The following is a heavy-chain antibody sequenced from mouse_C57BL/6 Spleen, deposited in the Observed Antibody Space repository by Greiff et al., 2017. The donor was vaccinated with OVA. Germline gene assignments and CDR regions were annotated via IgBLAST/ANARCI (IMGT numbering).Heavy chain of an antibody. CDR1: GYTFTSYW. D-gene: IGHD2-3*01. CDR2: IYPGSGST. J-gene: IGHJ3*01. Sequence: QVQLQQPGAELVKPGASVKMSCKASGYTFTSYWITWVKQRPGQGLEWIGDIYPGSGSTNYNEKFKSKATLTVDTSSSTAYMQLSSLTSEDSAVYDCARRDGYLAWFAYWGQGTLVTVSA. V-gene: IGHV1-55*01. CDR3: ARRDGYLAWFAY.